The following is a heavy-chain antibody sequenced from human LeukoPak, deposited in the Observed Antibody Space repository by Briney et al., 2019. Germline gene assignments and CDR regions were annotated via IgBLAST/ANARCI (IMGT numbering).Heavy chain of an antibody. D-gene: IGHD2-15*01. V-gene: IGHV4-39*01. CDR3: ARHGYCSGGSCPYY. CDR2: IYYSGST. CDR1: GGSISSSSYY. J-gene: IGHJ4*02. Sequence: PSGTLSLTCTVSGGSISSSSYYWGWIRQPPGKGLEWIGSIYYSGSTYYNPSLKSRVTISVDTSKNQFSLKLSSVTAADTAVYYCARHGYCSGGSCPYYWGQGTLVTVSS.